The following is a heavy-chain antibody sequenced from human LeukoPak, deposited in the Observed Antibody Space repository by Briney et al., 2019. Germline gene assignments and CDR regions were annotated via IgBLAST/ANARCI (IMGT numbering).Heavy chain of an antibody. CDR2: INPSGGST. CDR3: ARDYYGSGSYYIPTYYFDY. Sequence: ASVKVSCKASGYTFTSYYMHWVRQAPGQGLEWMGIINPSGGSTSYAQKFQGRVTMTRDTSTSTVYMELSSLRSEDTAVYYCARDYYGSGSYYIPTYYFDYWGQGTLVTVSS. CDR1: GYTFTSYY. D-gene: IGHD3-10*01. J-gene: IGHJ4*02. V-gene: IGHV1-46*01.